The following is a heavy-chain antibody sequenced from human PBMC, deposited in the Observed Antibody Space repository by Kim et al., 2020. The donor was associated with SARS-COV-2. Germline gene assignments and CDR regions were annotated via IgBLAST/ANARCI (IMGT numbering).Heavy chain of an antibody. D-gene: IGHD6-13*01. J-gene: IGHJ4*02. Sequence: GGSLRLSCVTSGFVFSDYAMTWIRQAPGEGLEWVSVIITGDKTSHADAVKGWFTISRDNSKNTVYLEMNNLRVDDTAIYYCVAGKGVYWGQGALVTVSS. CDR3: VAGKGVY. V-gene: IGHV3-23*01. CDR2: IITGDKT. CDR1: GFVFSDYA.